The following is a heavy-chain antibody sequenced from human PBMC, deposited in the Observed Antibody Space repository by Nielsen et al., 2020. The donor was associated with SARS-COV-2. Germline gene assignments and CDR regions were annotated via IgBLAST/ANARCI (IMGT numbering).Heavy chain of an antibody. CDR3: ARDGGGYADY. CDR2: ISYGGSNK. J-gene: IGHJ4*02. Sequence: GESLKISCAASGFTFSSYAMHWVRQAPGKGLEWVAVISYGGSNKYYADSVKGRFTISRDNSKNTLYLQMNSLRAEDTAVYYCARDGGGYADYWGQGTLVTVSS. D-gene: IGHD5-12*01. CDR1: GFTFSSYA. V-gene: IGHV3-30*04.